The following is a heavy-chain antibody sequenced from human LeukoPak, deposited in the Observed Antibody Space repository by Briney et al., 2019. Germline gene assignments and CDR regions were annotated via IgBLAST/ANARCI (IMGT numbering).Heavy chain of an antibody. CDR1: GFTFSTYA. Sequence: GGSLRLSCAASGFTFSTYAMSWVRQAPGKGLVWVSSISGSGASTYYADSVKGRFTISRDNSKNTLYLQTKSLRAEDTAVYYCARRYDSSGYYAGYWGQGTLVTVSS. CDR2: ISGSGAST. V-gene: IGHV3-23*01. J-gene: IGHJ4*02. CDR3: ARRYDSSGYYAGY. D-gene: IGHD3-22*01.